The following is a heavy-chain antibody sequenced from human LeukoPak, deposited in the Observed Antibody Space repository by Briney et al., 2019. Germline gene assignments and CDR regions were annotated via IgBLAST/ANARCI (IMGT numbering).Heavy chain of an antibody. CDR3: ARVSKNGSGSHSDAFDS. CDR1: GGSFSSYY. J-gene: IGHJ3*02. V-gene: IGHV4-4*07. CDR2: IYTSGST. Sequence: PSETLSLTCTVSGGSFSSYYWSWIRQPAGKGLEWIGRIYTSGSTNYNPSLKSRVTMSVDTSKNQFSLKLSSVTAADTAVYYCARVSKNGSGSHSDAFDSWGQGTMVTVSS. D-gene: IGHD3-22*01.